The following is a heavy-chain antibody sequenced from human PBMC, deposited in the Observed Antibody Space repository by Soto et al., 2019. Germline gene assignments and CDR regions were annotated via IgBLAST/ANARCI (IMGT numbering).Heavy chain of an antibody. CDR1: GFTVSSNY. V-gene: IGHV3-53*01. CDR3: ATLRQLLDYGMDV. D-gene: IGHD2-2*01. Sequence: PGGSLRLSCAASGFTVSSNYMSWVRQAPGKGLEWVSVIYSGGSTYYADSVKGRFTISRDNSKNTLYLQMNSLRAEDTAVYYCATLRQLLDYGMDVWGQGTTVTVSS. CDR2: IYSGGST. J-gene: IGHJ6*02.